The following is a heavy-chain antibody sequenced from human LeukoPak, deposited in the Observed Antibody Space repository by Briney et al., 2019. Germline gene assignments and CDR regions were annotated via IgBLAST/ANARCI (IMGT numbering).Heavy chain of an antibody. CDR3: AKHIVVVTLRALLGY. CDR2: ISGSGGST. V-gene: IGHV3-23*01. D-gene: IGHD2-21*02. J-gene: IGHJ4*02. Sequence: PGGSLRLSCAASGFTFSSYAMSWVRQAPGKGLEWVSAISGSGGSTYYADSVKGRFTISRDNSKNTLYLQMNSLRAEDTAVYYCAKHIVVVTLRALLGYWGQGTLVTVSS. CDR1: GFTFSSYA.